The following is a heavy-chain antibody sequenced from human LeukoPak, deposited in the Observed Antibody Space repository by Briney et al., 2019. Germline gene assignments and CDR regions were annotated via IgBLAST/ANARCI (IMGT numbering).Heavy chain of an antibody. Sequence: GGSLRLSCAASGFTFTTYWMSWVRQAPGKGLEWVANIKQDGSETYYLASVKGRVTISRDNAKNSLYLQMNSLRAENTAVYYCARDRSESYDKIDYWGQGTLVTVSS. CDR2: IKQDGSET. J-gene: IGHJ4*02. CDR1: GFTFTTYW. V-gene: IGHV3-7*01. CDR3: ARDRSESYDKIDY. D-gene: IGHD1-1*01.